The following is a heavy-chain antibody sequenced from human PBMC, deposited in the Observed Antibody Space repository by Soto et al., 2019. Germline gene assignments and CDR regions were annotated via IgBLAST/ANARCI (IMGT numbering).Heavy chain of an antibody. Sequence: SETLSLTCAVYGGSFSGYYWSWMRQPPGKGLEWLGGINHSGSTNHNPSLTSRVTISVDTSKNQFSLKLSSVTAADTAVYYCARGYCTNGVCYNFAYYWGQGTLVTVS. J-gene: IGHJ4*02. D-gene: IGHD2-8*01. CDR2: INHSGST. CDR1: GGSFSGYY. CDR3: ARGYCTNGVCYNFAYY. V-gene: IGHV4-34*01.